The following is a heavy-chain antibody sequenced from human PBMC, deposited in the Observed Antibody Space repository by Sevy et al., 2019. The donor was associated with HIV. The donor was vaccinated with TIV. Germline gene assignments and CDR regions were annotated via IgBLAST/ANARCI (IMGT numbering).Heavy chain of an antibody. CDR1: GGTFSSYA. CDR2: IIPIFGTA. D-gene: IGHD2-2*01. J-gene: IGHJ3*02. V-gene: IGHV1-69*13. Sequence: ASVKVSCKATGGTFSSYAISWVRQVPGQGLEWMGGIIPIFGTANYAQKFQGRVTITAEESTRTAYMGRGSLGSEDTAVYYCASLVPAATNDAFDIWGQGTMVTVSS. CDR3: ASLVPAATNDAFDI.